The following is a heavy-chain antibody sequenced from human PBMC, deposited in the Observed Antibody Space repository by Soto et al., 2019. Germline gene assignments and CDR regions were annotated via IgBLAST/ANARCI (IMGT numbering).Heavy chain of an antibody. V-gene: IGHV4-30-4*01. CDR3: ARERPDGTRLDP. CDR1: VGSISSGDYY. J-gene: IGHJ5*02. Sequence: QVQLQESGQGLVKPSQTLSLTCTVSVGSISSGDYYWVWIRQPPGKGLEWIGYIYYSGNTYYSPSLKSRVTISVDTSKNQFSLKLSSVTAADTAVYYCARERPDGTRLDPWGQGTLVTVSS. D-gene: IGHD2-2*01. CDR2: IYYSGNT.